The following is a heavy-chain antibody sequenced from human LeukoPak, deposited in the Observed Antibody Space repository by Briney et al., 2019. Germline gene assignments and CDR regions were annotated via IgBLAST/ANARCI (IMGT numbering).Heavy chain of an antibody. CDR1: GYTFTDYY. J-gene: IGHJ6*03. CDR3: ARGTTLTTLPYYYYYMDV. CDR2: INPNSGGT. D-gene: IGHD4-17*01. Sequence: ASVKVSCKASGYTFTDYYLHWVRQVPGQGLEWMGWINPNSGGTNYAQKFQGRVTMTRDTSIGTAYMELSRLRSDDTALYYCARGTTLTTLPYYYYYMDVWGEGTTVTVSS. V-gene: IGHV1-2*02.